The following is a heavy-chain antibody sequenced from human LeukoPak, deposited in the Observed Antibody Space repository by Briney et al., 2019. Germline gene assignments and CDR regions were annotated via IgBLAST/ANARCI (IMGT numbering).Heavy chain of an antibody. CDR2: IHVGDSDS. Sequence: GDSLKISCKGSAYSFTTYWIAWVRPRPGKGLEWMGIIHVGDSDSRYSPSSQGQVTISADKSITTAYLQWSSLKASDTAMYYCARVYSNAFDIWGQGTMVTVSS. CDR1: AYSFTTYW. J-gene: IGHJ3*02. D-gene: IGHD6-13*01. CDR3: ARVYSNAFDI. V-gene: IGHV5-51*01.